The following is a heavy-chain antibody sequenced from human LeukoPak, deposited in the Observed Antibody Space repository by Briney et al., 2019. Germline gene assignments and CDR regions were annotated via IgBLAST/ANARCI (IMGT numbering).Heavy chain of an antibody. CDR2: IYTSGST. CDR1: GGSISSGSYY. CDR3: ARVALLNFLARDHGYFDL. J-gene: IGHJ2*01. D-gene: IGHD2/OR15-2a*01. Sequence: PSETLSLTCTVSGGSISSGSYYWSWIRQPAGKGLEWIGRIYTSGSTNYNPSLKSRVTISVDTSKNQFSLTLSSVTAADTAVCYCARVALLNFLARDHGYFDLWGRGTLVTVSS. V-gene: IGHV4-61*02.